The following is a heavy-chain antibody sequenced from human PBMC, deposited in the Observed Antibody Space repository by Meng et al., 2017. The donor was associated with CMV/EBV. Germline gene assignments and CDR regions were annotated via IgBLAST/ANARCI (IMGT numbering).Heavy chain of an antibody. V-gene: IGHV2-5*02. CDR1: GFSLTTSGGG. J-gene: IGHJ4*02. CDR3: ARIAAAGRFDY. Sequence: LKCLGPTLMKPPPTLTLTCTFSGFSLTTSGGGVGWIRQPPGTALEWLALIYWDDDKRYSPSRKSRLTITKDTSKNQVVLTMTNMDPVDTATYYCARIAAAGRFDYWGQGTLVTSPQ. D-gene: IGHD6-13*01. CDR2: IYWDDDK.